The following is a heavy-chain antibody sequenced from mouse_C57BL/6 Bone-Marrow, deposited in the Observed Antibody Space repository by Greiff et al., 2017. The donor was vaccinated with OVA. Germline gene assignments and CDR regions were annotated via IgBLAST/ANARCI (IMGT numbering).Heavy chain of an antibody. D-gene: IGHD2-2*01. J-gene: IGHJ3*01. CDR1: GYTFTSYG. V-gene: IGHV1-81*01. CDR2: IDPRSGNT. Sequence: VQLQESGAELARPGASVKLSCKASGYTFTSYGISWVKQSTGQGLEWIGEIDPRSGNTYYNEKFKGKATLTGDKSSSTAYMELRSLTSEDSAVYLCAREEYGYAGWAWFAYWGQGTLVTVSA. CDR3: AREEYGYAGWAWFAY.